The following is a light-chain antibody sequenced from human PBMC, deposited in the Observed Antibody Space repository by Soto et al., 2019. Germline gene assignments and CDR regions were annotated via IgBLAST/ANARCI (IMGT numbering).Light chain of an antibody. J-gene: IGKJ3*01. Sequence: EIVLTQSPATLSLSPGERATLSCRASQSVSSYLAWYQQKPGQAPRLLIYDASNRATGIPARFSGIGSGTDFTLTISSLEPEDFAVYFCQQRFNWPPFTFGTGTKVDI. CDR1: QSVSSY. CDR3: QQRFNWPPFT. CDR2: DAS. V-gene: IGKV3-11*01.